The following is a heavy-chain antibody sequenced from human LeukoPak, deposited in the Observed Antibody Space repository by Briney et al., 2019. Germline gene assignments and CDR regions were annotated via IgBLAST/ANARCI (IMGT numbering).Heavy chain of an antibody. CDR1: GFTFSSYW. CDR2: IKQDGSEK. J-gene: IGHJ4*02. V-gene: IGHV3-7*01. Sequence: GGSLRLSCAASGFTFSSYWMSWVRQAPGKGLEWVANIKQDGSEKYYVDSVKGRFTISRDNAKNSLYLQMNSLRAEDTAVYYCARDEMDYDSSYFDYWGQGTLVTVFS. D-gene: IGHD3-22*01. CDR3: ARDEMDYDSSYFDY.